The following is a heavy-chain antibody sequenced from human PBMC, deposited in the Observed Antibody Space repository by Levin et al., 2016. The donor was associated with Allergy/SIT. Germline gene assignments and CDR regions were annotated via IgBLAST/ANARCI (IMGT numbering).Heavy chain of an antibody. CDR3: ARRRYCSSSSCYRGDDAFDI. D-gene: IGHD2-2*01. Sequence: KVSCKASGYSFISYWITWVRQMPGKGLEWMGRIDPTDSYANYSPSFQGHVTISADKSITTAYLQWSSLRASDTAMYYCARRRYCSSSSCYRGDDAFDIWGQGTVVTVSS. CDR2: IDPTDSYA. J-gene: IGHJ3*02. V-gene: IGHV5-10-1*01. CDR1: GYSFISYW.